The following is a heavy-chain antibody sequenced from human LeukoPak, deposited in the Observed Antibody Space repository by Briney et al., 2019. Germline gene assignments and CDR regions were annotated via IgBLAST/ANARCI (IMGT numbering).Heavy chain of an antibody. CDR3: ARQEQQLIYNWFDP. J-gene: IGHJ5*02. CDR1: GGSISSGSYY. D-gene: IGHD6-13*01. V-gene: IGHV4-39*07. Sequence: SQTLSLTCTVSGGSISSGSYYWSWIRQPPGKGLEWIGSIYYSGSTYYNPSLKSRVTISVDTSKNQFSLKLSSVTAADTAVYYCARQEQQLIYNWFDPWGQGTLVTVSS. CDR2: IYYSGST.